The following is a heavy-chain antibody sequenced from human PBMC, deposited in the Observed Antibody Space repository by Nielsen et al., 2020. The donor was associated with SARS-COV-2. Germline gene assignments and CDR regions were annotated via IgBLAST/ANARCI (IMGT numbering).Heavy chain of an antibody. D-gene: IGHD6-6*01. CDR3: ANLKRGRSSWFDVVLDH. CDR1: GGSISSYY. V-gene: IGHV4-59*08. CDR2: IYDSGST. J-gene: IGHJ4*02. Sequence: SETLSLTCSISGGSISSYYWSWIRQPPGKGLEFVGYIYDSGSTNYNPSPRSRVTISRDTSTNQCSLRLSSVTAADTAVYYCANLKRGRSSWFDVVLDHWGQGILVTVSS.